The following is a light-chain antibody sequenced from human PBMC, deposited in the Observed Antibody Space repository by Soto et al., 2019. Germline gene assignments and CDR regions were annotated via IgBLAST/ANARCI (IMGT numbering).Light chain of an antibody. J-gene: IGKJ3*01. V-gene: IGKV3-11*01. CDR3: QQRSNWPPIFT. CDR2: DAS. Sequence: EIVLTQSPATLSLSPGEIATLSFSASQSVSSYLAWYQQKPGQAPRLLIYDASNRATGIPARFSGSGSGTDFTLTISSLEPEDFAVYYCQQRSNWPPIFTFGPGTKVDIK. CDR1: QSVSSY.